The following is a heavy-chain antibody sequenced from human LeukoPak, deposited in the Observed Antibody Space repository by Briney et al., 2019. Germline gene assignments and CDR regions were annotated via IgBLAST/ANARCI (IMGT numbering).Heavy chain of an antibody. CDR2: INAGNGNT. J-gene: IGHJ4*02. D-gene: IGHD3-10*01. V-gene: IGHV1-3*01. CDR3: ARIRMVRGVIIEVFDY. CDR1: GYTFTSYA. Sequence: ASVKVSCKASGYTFTSYAMHWVRQAPGQRLEWMGWINAGNGNTKYSQKFQGRVTITRDTSASTAYMELSSLRSEDTAVYYCARIRMVRGVIIEVFDYWGQGTLVTVSS.